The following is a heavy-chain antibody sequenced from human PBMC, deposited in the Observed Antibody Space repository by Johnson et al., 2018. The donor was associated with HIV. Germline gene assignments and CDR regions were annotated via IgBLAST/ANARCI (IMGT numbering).Heavy chain of an antibody. Sequence: VQLVESGGGLVQPGKSLRVSCAASGFTFDDYAMHWVRQAPGKGLEWVSTISSNSGSIAYADSVKGRFTISRDNAKNFPYLQVNSLRAEDTAVYYCAKDRWVGVGDAFDIWGQGTMVTVSS. CDR1: GFTFDDYA. CDR3: AKDRWVGVGDAFDI. CDR2: ISSNSGSI. J-gene: IGHJ3*02. D-gene: IGHD2-15*01. V-gene: IGHV3-9*01.